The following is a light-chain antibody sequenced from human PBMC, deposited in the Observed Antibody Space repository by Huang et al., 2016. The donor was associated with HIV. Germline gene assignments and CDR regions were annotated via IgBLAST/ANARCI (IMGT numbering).Light chain of an antibody. CDR1: QSISSW. V-gene: IGKV1-5*03. CDR3: QQYNSYSGT. CDR2: KAS. Sequence: GDRVTITCRASQSISSWLAWYQQKPGKAPKLLIYKASSLESGVPSRFNGSGSGTEFTLTISSLQPDDFATYYCQQYNSYSGTFGQGTKLEIK. J-gene: IGKJ2*01.